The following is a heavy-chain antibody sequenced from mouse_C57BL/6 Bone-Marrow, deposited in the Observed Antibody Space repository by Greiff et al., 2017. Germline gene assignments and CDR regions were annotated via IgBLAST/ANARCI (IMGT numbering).Heavy chain of an antibody. J-gene: IGHJ3*01. Sequence: EVQLVESEGGLVQPGSSMKLSCTASGFTFSDYYMAWVRQVPEKGLEWVANINYDGSSTYYLDSLKSRFIISRDNAKNILYLQMSSLKSEDTATYDCASHYGSSPFAYWGQGTLVTVSA. CDR1: GFTFSDYY. D-gene: IGHD1-1*01. CDR2: INYDGSST. V-gene: IGHV5-16*01. CDR3: ASHYGSSPFAY.